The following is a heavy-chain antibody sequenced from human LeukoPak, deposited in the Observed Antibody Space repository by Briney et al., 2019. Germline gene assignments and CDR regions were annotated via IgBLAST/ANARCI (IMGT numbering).Heavy chain of an antibody. Sequence: ASVKVSCKASGYTFTGYYMHWVRQAPGQGLEWMGWMNPNSGNTGYAQKFQGRVTMTRNTSISTAYMELSSLRSEDTAVYYCASFLYSSGWYADYWGQGTLVTVSS. CDR1: GYTFTGYY. D-gene: IGHD6-19*01. V-gene: IGHV1-8*02. J-gene: IGHJ4*02. CDR2: MNPNSGNT. CDR3: ASFLYSSGWYADY.